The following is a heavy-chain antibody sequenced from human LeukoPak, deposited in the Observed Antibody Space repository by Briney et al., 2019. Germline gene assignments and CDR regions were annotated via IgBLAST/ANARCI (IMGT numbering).Heavy chain of an antibody. D-gene: IGHD3-10*01. J-gene: IGHJ4*02. CDR3: ASPIWFGEWVLEY. CDR1: GFTFSSYW. V-gene: IGHV3-7*01. CDR2: IKQDGSEK. Sequence: GGSLRLSCAASGFTFSSYWMSWVRQAPGKGLEWVANIKQDGSEKYYVDSVKGRFTISRDNAKNSLYLQMNSLRAEDTAVYYCASPIWFGEWVLEYWGQGTLVAVSS.